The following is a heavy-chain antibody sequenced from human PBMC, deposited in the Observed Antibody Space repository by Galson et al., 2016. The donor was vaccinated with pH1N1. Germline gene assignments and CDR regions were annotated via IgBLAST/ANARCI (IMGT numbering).Heavy chain of an antibody. CDR3: ARGLLSGFDP. CDR2: IYPGDSET. CDR1: GYTFTTYW. J-gene: IGHJ5*02. D-gene: IGHD2-21*01. Sequence: QSGAEVKKPGESLKISCQASGYTFTTYWIGWVRQMPGKGLEWMGIIYPGDSETKYSPSFEGQVTFSVDKSKNTAYLHWSSLKASDTAIYYCARGLLSGFDPWGQGTLVIVSS. V-gene: IGHV5-51*03.